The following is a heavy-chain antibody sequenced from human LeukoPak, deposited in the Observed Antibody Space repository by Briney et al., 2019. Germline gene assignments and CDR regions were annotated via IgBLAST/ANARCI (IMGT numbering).Heavy chain of an antibody. CDR2: IDGDDDT. D-gene: IGHD6-25*01. J-gene: IGHJ4*02. CDR1: DDSISGYS. V-gene: IGHV2-70*13. Sequence: TLSLTCTVSDDSISGYSWSWIRQPPGKALEWLALIDGDDDTNYSTSLKTRLTISKNTSKNQVVLTMTNMHPVDTGTDYCARLHYSSAWGPSNFDYWGQGILVTVSS. CDR3: ARLHYSSAWGPSNFDY.